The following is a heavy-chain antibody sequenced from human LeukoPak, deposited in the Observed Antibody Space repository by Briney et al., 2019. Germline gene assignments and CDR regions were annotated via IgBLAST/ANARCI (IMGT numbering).Heavy chain of an antibody. J-gene: IGHJ4*02. CDR2: IKQDGSEK. CDR1: GFTFSSYW. CDR3: ARVREVRGATINYYFDY. V-gene: IGHV3-7*01. Sequence: GGSLRLSCAASGFTFSSYWMSWVRQAPGKGLEWVANIKQDGSEKYYVDSVKGRFTISRDNAKNSLYLQMNSLRAEDTAVYYCARVREVRGATINYYFDYWGQGTLVPVSS. D-gene: IGHD3-10*01.